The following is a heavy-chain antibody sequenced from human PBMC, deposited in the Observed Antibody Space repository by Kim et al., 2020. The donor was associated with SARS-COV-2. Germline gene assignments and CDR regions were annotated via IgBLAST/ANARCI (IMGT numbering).Heavy chain of an antibody. Sequence: SETLSLTCTVSGGSISSSSYYWGWIRQPPGKGLEWIGSIYYSGSTYYNPSLKSRVTISVDTSKNQFSLKLSSVTAADTAVYYCASQIPDIVVRTGYWYFDLWGRGTLVTVSS. CDR1: GGSISSSSYY. V-gene: IGHV4-39*01. CDR3: ASQIPDIVVRTGYWYFDL. J-gene: IGHJ2*01. D-gene: IGHD2-21*01. CDR2: IYYSGST.